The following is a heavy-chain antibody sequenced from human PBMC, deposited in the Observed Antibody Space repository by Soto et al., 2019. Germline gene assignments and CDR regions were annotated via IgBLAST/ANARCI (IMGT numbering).Heavy chain of an antibody. CDR3: ARGDNHRWYDY. CDR1: GGSISSYY. V-gene: IGHV4-59*01. D-gene: IGHD6-13*01. Sequence: PSETLALTCTVSGGSISSYYWTWIRQPPGKGLEWIGYIYYSGSTNYNPSLKSRVTISVDTSKNQFSLRLSSVTAADTAVYYCARGDNHRWYDYWGRGTLVTVSS. J-gene: IGHJ4*02. CDR2: IYYSGST.